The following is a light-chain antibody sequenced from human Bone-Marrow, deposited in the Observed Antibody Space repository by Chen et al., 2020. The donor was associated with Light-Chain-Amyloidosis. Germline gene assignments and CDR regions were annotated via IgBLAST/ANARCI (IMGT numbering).Light chain of an antibody. V-gene: IGLV2-14*01. CDR1: SSDVGGDNH. Sequence: QSALTQPPSVSGSPGQSLTISCTGTSSDVGGDNHVSWYQQHPDTAPKLMIYDVTNRPSWVPDRFSGSKSDNTASLTISGLQTEDEADYCCSSYTITDTLVFGSGTRVTVL. CDR2: DVT. J-gene: IGLJ1*01. CDR3: SSYTITDTLV.